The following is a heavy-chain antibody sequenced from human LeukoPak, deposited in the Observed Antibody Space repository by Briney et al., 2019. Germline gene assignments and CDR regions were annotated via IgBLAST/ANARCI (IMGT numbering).Heavy chain of an antibody. D-gene: IGHD2-15*01. CDR1: GDSVSSNSAA. V-gene: IGHV6-1*01. CDR2: TYYRSKWYN. Sequence: SQTLSLTCAISGDSVSSNSAAWNWIRRSPSRGLEWLGRTYYRSKWYNDYAVSVKSRITINPDTSKNQFSLQLNSVTPDDTAVYYCARENTYCGGGTCYSGMDYWGQGTLVTVSS. J-gene: IGHJ4*02. CDR3: ARENTYCGGGTCYSGMDY.